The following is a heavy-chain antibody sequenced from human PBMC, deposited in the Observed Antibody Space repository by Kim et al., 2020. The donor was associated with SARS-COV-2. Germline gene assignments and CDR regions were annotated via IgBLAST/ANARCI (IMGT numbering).Heavy chain of an antibody. CDR3: AGDGSGSYVYYYYGMDV. V-gene: IGHV1-69*02. Sequence: SVKVSCKASGGTFSSYTISWVRQAPGQGLEWMGRIIPILGIANYAQKFQGRVTITADKSTSTAYMELSSLRSEDMAVYYCAGDGSGSYVYYYYGMDVWGQGTTVTVSS. CDR1: GGTFSSYT. D-gene: IGHD3-10*01. J-gene: IGHJ6*02. CDR2: IIPILGIA.